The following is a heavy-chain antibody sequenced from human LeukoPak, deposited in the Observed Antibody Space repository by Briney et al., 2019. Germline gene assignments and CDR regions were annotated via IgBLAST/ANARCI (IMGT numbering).Heavy chain of an antibody. Sequence: GRSLRLSCAASGFIFSSYGLHWVRQAPGKGLEWVAGIWYDGNNKYYGDSVKGRFTISRDNSKNSVYLQMNSLRAEDTAVYYCARDLDSGDDTRLDYWGQGTLVTVSS. CDR1: GFIFSSYG. V-gene: IGHV3-33*01. J-gene: IGHJ4*02. CDR2: IWYDGNNK. CDR3: ARDLDSGDDTRLDY. D-gene: IGHD5-12*01.